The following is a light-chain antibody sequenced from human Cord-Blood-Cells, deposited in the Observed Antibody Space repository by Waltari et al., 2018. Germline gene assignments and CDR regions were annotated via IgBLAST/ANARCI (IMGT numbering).Light chain of an antibody. CDR1: QSISSW. CDR3: QQYNSYPMYT. J-gene: IGKJ2*01. V-gene: IGKV1-5*01. CDR2: DAS. Sequence: DIQMSQSPSTLSPSLADRVTSNRRASQSISSWLAWCQQKPGKAPKLLIYDASSLESGVPSRFSGSGSGTEFTLTISSLQPDDFATYYCQQYNSYPMYTFGQGTKLEIK.